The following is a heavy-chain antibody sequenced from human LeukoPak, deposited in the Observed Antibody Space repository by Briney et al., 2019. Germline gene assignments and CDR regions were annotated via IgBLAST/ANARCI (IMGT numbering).Heavy chain of an antibody. CDR2: ISLSGLT. CDR3: SRESGAFSPFGY. V-gene: IGHV4-4*02. Sequence: SETLSLTCGVSGGSISSTNWWRWVRQPPGQGLEWIGEISLSGLTNYNPSLKSRVTMSLDKSKSHLSLNLTSVTAADTAVYYCSRESGAFSPFGYWGQGTLVTVSS. D-gene: IGHD1-26*01. CDR1: GGSISSTNW. J-gene: IGHJ4*02.